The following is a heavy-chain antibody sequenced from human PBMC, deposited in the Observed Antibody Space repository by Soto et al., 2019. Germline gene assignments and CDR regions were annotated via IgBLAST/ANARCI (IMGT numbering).Heavy chain of an antibody. D-gene: IGHD6-19*01. CDR1: GYTFTSYD. J-gene: IGHJ6*04. V-gene: IGHV1-8*01. CDR2: MNPNSGNT. Sequence: ASVKVSCKASGYTFTSYDINWVRQATGQGLEWVGWMNPNSGNTGYAQKFQGRVTMTRNTSISTAYMELSSLRSEDTAVYYCARGQWLGSLHVHYYFHAFWGKGTTDPVSS. CDR3: ARGQWLGSLHVHYYFHAF.